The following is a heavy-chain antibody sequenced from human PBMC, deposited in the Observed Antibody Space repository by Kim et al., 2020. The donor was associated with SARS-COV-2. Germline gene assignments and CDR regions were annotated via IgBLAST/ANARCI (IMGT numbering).Heavy chain of an antibody. CDR3: ATAGEGSCNSTDCYAPPGI. CDR1: GFTFKNYA. D-gene: IGHD2-2*01. J-gene: IGHJ4*02. V-gene: IGHV3-23*01. Sequence: GGSLRLSCGVSGFTFKNYAMSWVRRNPGKGLEWLSVIGGSGSTQFYADSVKGRFIISRDNSKNTFYLQMNSLRVEDTATYYCATAGEGSCNSTDCYAPPGIWGQGTLVTVSS. CDR2: IGGSGSTQ.